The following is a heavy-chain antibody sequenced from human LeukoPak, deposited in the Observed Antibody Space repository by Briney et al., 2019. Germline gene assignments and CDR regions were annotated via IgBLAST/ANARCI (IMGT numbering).Heavy chain of an antibody. V-gene: IGHV3-11*01. CDR3: ARASRGYSYGYVVDY. CDR1: GFTFSDYY. Sequence: PGGSLRLSCAASGFTFSDYYMSWIRQAPGKGLEWVSYISSSGSTIYLADSVKGRFPISRDNAKNSLYLQMNSLRAEDTAVYYCARASRGYSYGYVVDYWGQGTLVTVSS. D-gene: IGHD5-18*01. J-gene: IGHJ4*02. CDR2: ISSSGSTI.